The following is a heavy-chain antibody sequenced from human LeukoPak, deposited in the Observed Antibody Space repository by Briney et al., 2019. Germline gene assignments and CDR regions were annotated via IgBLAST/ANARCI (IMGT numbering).Heavy chain of an antibody. CDR1: RFTFNDYW. J-gene: IGHJ4*02. CDR2: IKQDGNDQ. D-gene: IGHD1-26*01. Sequence: TGGSLRLSCAASRFTFNDYWMSWVRQAPGKGLEWVADIKQDGNDQKYVDSVKGRFTISRDNTKNSLYLQMNSLRAEDTAVYYCARPALVGEIFEFWGQGTLVTVSS. CDR3: ARPALVGEIFEF. V-gene: IGHV3-7*01.